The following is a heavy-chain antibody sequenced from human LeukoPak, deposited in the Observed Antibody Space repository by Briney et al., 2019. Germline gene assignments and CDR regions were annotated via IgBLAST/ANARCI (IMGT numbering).Heavy chain of an antibody. CDR1: SGSISGSDYY. CDR3: ATSSPAHDY. V-gene: IGHV4-39*02. Sequence: SETLSLTCSVSSGSISGSDYYWCWIRQPPGKGLEWIGSTNYGGNTYYHSSLRSRVTISVDTSKNHFSLKLNSVTAADTAVYYCATSSPAHDYWGQGTLVTVSS. J-gene: IGHJ4*02. CDR2: TNYGGNT.